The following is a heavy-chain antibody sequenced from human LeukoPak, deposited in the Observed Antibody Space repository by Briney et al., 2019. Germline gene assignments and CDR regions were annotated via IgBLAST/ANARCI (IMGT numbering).Heavy chain of an antibody. J-gene: IGHJ3*02. Sequence: GGSLRLSCAASGLTFSSYDMHWIRQAPGKGLEWVSSIGATGDTYYVGSVKGRFTISRENAKKSLYLQMSSLSAEDTAVYFCFRGPFWNEEKIVFHIGAPGKMATVS. CDR1: GLTFSSYD. D-gene: IGHD1-1*01. V-gene: IGHV3-13*01. CDR3: FRGPFWNEEKIVFHI. CDR2: IGATGDT.